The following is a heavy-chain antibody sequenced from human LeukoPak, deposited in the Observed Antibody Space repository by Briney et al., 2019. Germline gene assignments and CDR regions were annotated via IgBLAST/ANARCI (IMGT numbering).Heavy chain of an antibody. Sequence: GESLRLSCAASGFSFTTYWMSWVRQAPGKGLEWVANIKQDGSEKYYVDSVKGRFTISRDNAKNSLYLQMNSLRAEDTAVYYCARSKRLVVYFDYWGQGTLVTVSS. D-gene: IGHD2-8*02. CDR1: GFSFTTYW. V-gene: IGHV3-7*01. J-gene: IGHJ4*02. CDR3: ARSKRLVVYFDY. CDR2: IKQDGSEK.